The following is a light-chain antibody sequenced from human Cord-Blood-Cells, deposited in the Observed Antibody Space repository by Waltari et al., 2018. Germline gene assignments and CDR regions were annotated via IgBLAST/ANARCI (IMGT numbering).Light chain of an antibody. J-gene: IGLJ3*02. CDR3: SSYTSSSTLV. CDR1: SSDLGGYNY. Sequence: QSALTQPASVSGSPGQSITISCTGPSSDLGGYNYVPWYQQHPGKAPKLMIYDVSNRPSGVSNRFSGSKSGNTASLTISGLQAEDEADYYCSSYTSSSTLVFGGGTKLTVL. V-gene: IGLV2-14*03. CDR2: DVS.